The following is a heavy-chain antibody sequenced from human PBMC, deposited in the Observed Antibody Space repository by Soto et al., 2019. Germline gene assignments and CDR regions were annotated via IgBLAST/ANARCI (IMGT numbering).Heavy chain of an antibody. CDR3: ARTLQNQLQPYYYAMDV. CDR1: GFTFSRYE. V-gene: IGHV3-48*03. Sequence: EEQLVESGGGLVHPGGSLRLSCSASGFTFSRYEMNWVRQGPGRGLEWISYISPSDSAAYYADSVKGRFTISRDNAKNQLTLKMNSLRAEDTAVYYCARTLQNQLQPYYYAMDVWGQGTTVTVSS. D-gene: IGHD1-1*01. J-gene: IGHJ6*02. CDR2: ISPSDSAA.